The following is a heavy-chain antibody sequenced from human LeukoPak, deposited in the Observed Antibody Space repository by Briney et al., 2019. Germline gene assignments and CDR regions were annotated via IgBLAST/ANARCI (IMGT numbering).Heavy chain of an antibody. J-gene: IGHJ6*02. D-gene: IGHD6-19*01. CDR1: GGSFSGYY. CDR2: INHSGST. V-gene: IGHV4-34*01. Sequence: SETLSLTCAVYGGSFSGYYWSWIRQPSGKGLEWIGEINHSGSTNYNPSLKRRVTISVDTAKNHFSLKLSSVTGADTAVYYCSTHSGWFRYYYYGMDVWGQGTTVTVSS. CDR3: STHSGWFRYYYYGMDV.